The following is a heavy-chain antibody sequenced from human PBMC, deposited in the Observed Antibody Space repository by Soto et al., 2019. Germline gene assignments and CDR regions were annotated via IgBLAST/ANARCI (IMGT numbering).Heavy chain of an antibody. D-gene: IGHD6-13*01. J-gene: IGHJ3*02. CDR1: GFTFSSYA. V-gene: IGHV3-23*01. CDR3: AKDTLPIAAAGRPTNPFDAFDI. CDR2: ISGSGGST. Sequence: GGSLRLSCAASGFTFSSYAMSWVRQAPGKGLEWVSAISGSGGSTYYADSVKGRFTISRDNSKNTLYLQMNSLRAEDTAVYYCAKDTLPIAAAGRPTNPFDAFDIWGQGTMVTVSS.